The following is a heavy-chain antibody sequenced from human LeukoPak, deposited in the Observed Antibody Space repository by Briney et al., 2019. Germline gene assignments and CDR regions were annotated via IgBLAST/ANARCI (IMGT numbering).Heavy chain of an antibody. V-gene: IGHV3-66*01. Sequence: GGSLRLSCAASAFTVGTNYMTWVRQAPGKGLGWVSSIYSDSSTYYAGSVKGRFTISRDNSKNTLYLQMNSLRAEDTAVYCRSWYLDYWGQGTLVTVSS. J-gene: IGHJ4*02. D-gene: IGHD6-13*01. CDR3: SWYLDY. CDR2: IYSDSST. CDR1: AFTVGTNY.